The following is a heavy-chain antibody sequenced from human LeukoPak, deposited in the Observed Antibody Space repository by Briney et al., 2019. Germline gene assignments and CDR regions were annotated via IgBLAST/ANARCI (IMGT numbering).Heavy chain of an antibody. J-gene: IGHJ5*02. CDR3: ARDNQIRNDFWSGYSDWFDP. Sequence: ASVKVSCKASGGTFSSYAISWVRQAPGQGLEWMGGIIPIFGTANYAQKFQGRVTITTDESTSTAYMELSSLRSEDTAVYYCARDNQIRNDFWSGYSDWFDPWGQGTLATVS. V-gene: IGHV1-69*05. CDR2: IIPIFGTA. CDR1: GGTFSSYA. D-gene: IGHD3-3*01.